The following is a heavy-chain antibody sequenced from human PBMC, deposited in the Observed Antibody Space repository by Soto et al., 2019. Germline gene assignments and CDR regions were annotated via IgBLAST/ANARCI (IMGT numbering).Heavy chain of an antibody. Sequence: GASVKVSCKASGYPFDTYGINWVRQAPGQRPEWMGWISAYNGQTDYAQNFQSRVTMATDTSTNTAYMELRNLRSDDTAVYYCARDPREFWNSYFFDPWGPGTLVTVSS. J-gene: IGHJ5*02. CDR2: ISAYNGQT. V-gene: IGHV1-18*01. CDR3: ARDPREFWNSYFFDP. CDR1: GYPFDTYG. D-gene: IGHD3-3*01.